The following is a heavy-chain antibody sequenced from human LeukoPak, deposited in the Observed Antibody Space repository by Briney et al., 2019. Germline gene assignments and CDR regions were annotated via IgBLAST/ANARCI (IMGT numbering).Heavy chain of an antibody. CDR1: GGTLSSYA. CDR3: ARSGYSYGSPDYYYYYMDV. D-gene: IGHD5-18*01. Sequence: GASVKVSCKASGGTLSSYAISWVRQAPGQGLEWMGGIIPIFGTANYAQKFQGRVTITTDESTSTAYMELSSLRSEDTAVYYCARSGYSYGSPDYYYYYMDVWGKGTTVTVSS. CDR2: IIPIFGTA. J-gene: IGHJ6*03. V-gene: IGHV1-69*05.